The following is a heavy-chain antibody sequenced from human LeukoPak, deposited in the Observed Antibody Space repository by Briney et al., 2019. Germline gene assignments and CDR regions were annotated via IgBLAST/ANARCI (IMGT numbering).Heavy chain of an antibody. CDR1: GGSISSSSYY. D-gene: IGHD2-2*02. V-gene: IGHV4-39*01. CDR2: IYYSGST. J-gene: IGHJ6*03. Sequence: PSETLSLTCTVSGGSISSSSYYWGWIRQPPGKGQEWIGRIYYSGSTYYNPSLKSRVTISVDTSKNQFSLKLSSVTAADTAVYYCARGAEDIVVVPAAIGPLNYYYYYMDVWGKGTTVTVSS. CDR3: ARGAEDIVVVPAAIGPLNYYYYYMDV.